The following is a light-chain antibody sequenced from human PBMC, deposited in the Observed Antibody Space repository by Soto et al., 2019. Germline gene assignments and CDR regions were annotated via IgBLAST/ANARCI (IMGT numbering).Light chain of an antibody. CDR3: HQTYSAPIT. J-gene: IGKJ4*01. V-gene: IGKV1-39*01. CDR2: GAS. CDR1: QRISNY. Sequence: DIQMTQYPFSLPASVGDRVNITCRASQRISNYINWYQQKPGRAPSLLIHGASSLQGGVPSRFSGSGSGTDFTLTISRLQPEYFTTYSCHQTYSAPITFGGLTKVEI.